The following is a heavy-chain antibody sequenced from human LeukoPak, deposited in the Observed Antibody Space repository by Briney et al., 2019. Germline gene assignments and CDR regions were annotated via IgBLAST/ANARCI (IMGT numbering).Heavy chain of an antibody. CDR2: ISGSGGST. Sequence: GGSLRLSCAASGFTFSSYAMSWVRQAPGKGLEWVSAISGSGGSTYSADPVQGRFTISRENSKHTLYLQMNSLRAEDTAVYYCAKDQPVVTPRYFDLWGRGTLVTVSS. J-gene: IGHJ2*01. V-gene: IGHV3-23*01. CDR3: AKDQPVVTPRYFDL. CDR1: GFTFSSYA. D-gene: IGHD4-23*01.